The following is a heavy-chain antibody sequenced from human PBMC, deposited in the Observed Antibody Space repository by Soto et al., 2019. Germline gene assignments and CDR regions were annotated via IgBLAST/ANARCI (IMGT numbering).Heavy chain of an antibody. D-gene: IGHD2-8*01. V-gene: IGHV3-30-3*01. CDR2: ISYDGSNK. CDR1: GFTFSSYA. J-gene: IGHJ4*02. CDR3: ARSNDYYFDY. Sequence: GGSLRLSCAASGFTFSSYAMRWVRQAPGKGLGWVAVISYDGSNKYYADSVKGRFTISRDNSKNTLYLQMNSLRAEDTAVYYCARSNDYYFDYWGQGTLVTVSS.